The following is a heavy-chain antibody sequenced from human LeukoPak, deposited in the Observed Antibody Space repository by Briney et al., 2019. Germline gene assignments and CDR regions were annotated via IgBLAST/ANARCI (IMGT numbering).Heavy chain of an antibody. CDR1: GGSFSGYY. J-gene: IGHJ6*03. Sequence: SETLSLTCAVYGGSFSGYYWSWIRQPPGKGLEWIGEINHSGSTNYNPSLKSRVTISVDTSKNQFSLKLSSVTAADTAVYYCARARYYYDSSGYYYYYYYHMDVWGKGTTVTISS. D-gene: IGHD3-22*01. CDR3: ARARYYYDSSGYYYYYYYHMDV. V-gene: IGHV4-34*01. CDR2: INHSGST.